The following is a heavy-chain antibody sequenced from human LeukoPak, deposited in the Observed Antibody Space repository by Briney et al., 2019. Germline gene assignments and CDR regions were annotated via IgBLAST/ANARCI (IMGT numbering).Heavy chain of an antibody. V-gene: IGHV1-2*02. Sequence: ASVTVSFKASGYTFTVYYMHWVRQAPGQGLEWMGWINPNSGGTNYSQKFQGRVTMTRGTSISTAYMELSRLRSDDTAVYYCARVKAYDFWSGYYTGPPENNWFDPWGQGTLVTVSS. D-gene: IGHD3-3*01. CDR1: GYTFTVYY. CDR2: INPNSGGT. J-gene: IGHJ5*02. CDR3: ARVKAYDFWSGYYTGPPENNWFDP.